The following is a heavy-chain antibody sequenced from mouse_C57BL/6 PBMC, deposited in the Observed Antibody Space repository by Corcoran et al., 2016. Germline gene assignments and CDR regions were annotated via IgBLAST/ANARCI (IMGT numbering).Heavy chain of an antibody. J-gene: IGHJ2*01. CDR1: GYTFTTYG. CDR2: INTYSGVP. V-gene: IGHV9-3*01. Sequence: QIQLVQSGPELKKPGETVKISCKASGYTFTTYGMSWVKQAPGKGLKWMGWINTYSGVPTYADDFKGRFAFSLETSASTANLQINNLKNEDTATYFCARDDGYYPYYFDYWGQGTTLTVSS. D-gene: IGHD2-3*01. CDR3: ARDDGYYPYYFDY.